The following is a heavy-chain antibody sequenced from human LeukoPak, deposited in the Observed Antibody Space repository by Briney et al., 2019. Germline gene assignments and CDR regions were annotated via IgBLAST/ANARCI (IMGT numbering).Heavy chain of an antibody. V-gene: IGHV5-51*01. CDR1: GYSFTSYW. CDR2: IYPGDSDT. J-gene: IGHJ6*02. Sequence: GESLKISCKGSGYSFTSYWIGWVRQMPGKGLEWMGIIYPGDSDTRYGPSFQGQVTISADKSISTVYLQWSSLKASDTAMYYCARLAEMATIWMDVWGQGTTVTVSS. D-gene: IGHD5-24*01. CDR3: ARLAEMATIWMDV.